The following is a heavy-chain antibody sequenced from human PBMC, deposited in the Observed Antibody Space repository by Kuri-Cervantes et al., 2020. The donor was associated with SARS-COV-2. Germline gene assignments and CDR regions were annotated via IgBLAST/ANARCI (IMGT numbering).Heavy chain of an antibody. Sequence: GESLKISCVASGFTFSTYWMSWVRQTPGKGLEWVANINQDGSEKYYVDSVKGRFTVSRDNDKSMVFLQMSSLRAEDTAVYYCARFNWNWTGYFDYWGQGTLVTVSS. D-gene: IGHD3/OR15-3a*01. CDR1: GFTFSTYW. CDR3: ARFNWNWTGYFDY. CDR2: INQDGSEK. J-gene: IGHJ4*02. V-gene: IGHV3-7*02.